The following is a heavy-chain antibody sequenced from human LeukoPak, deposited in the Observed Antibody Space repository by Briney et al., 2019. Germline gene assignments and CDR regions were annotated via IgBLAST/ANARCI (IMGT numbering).Heavy chain of an antibody. Sequence: GGSLRLSCAASGFTFSSYWMSWVRQAPGKGLEWVANIKQDGSEKYYVDSVKGRFTISRDNAKNSLYLQMNSLRAEDTALYYCARPIVGATRGGYYFDYWGQGTLVTVSS. CDR3: ARPIVGATRGGYYFDY. CDR2: IKQDGSEK. CDR1: GFTFSSYW. V-gene: IGHV3-7*03. D-gene: IGHD1-26*01. J-gene: IGHJ4*02.